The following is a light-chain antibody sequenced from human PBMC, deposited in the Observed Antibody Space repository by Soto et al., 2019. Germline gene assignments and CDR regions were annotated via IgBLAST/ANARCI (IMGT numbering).Light chain of an antibody. Sequence: DIQMTQSPSSLSASVGDRVTITCRASQSISTFLNWYQQKPGKAPKVLIYAASSLQSGVPSRFSGSGSGTDFTLTISNLEPEDFAVYYCQQHISWPLTFGGGTKV. V-gene: IGKV1-39*01. CDR2: AAS. J-gene: IGKJ4*01. CDR1: QSISTF. CDR3: QQHISWPLT.